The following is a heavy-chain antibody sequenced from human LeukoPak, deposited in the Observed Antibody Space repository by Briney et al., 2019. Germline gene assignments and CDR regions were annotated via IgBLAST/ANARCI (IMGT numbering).Heavy chain of an antibody. V-gene: IGHV1-46*01. CDR1: GYTFTSYY. CDR2: INSSGGRT. D-gene: IGHD3-3*01. CDR3: ARDLVAILRFLEWLPHYYYYGMDV. Sequence: ASVKVSCKASGYTFTSYYMHSVRQAPGQALEWMGIINSSGGRTSYAQKFQGRVTMTRDTSTSTVYMELSSLRSEDTAVYYCARDLVAILRFLEWLPHYYYYGMDVWGQGTTVTVS. J-gene: IGHJ6*02.